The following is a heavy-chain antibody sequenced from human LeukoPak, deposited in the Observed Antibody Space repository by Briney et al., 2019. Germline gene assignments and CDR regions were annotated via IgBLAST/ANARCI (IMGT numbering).Heavy chain of an antibody. CDR1: GFTFTSYG. Sequence: ASVKVSCKASGFTFTSYGFSWVRQAPGQGLEWMGWISAYNGNTKYAQKFQGRVTMTTDTSSSTAHMELRSLRSNDTAVYYCARLVSYHYYMDVWGKGTTVTVSS. CDR3: ARLVSYHYYMDV. CDR2: ISAYNGNT. V-gene: IGHV1-18*01. J-gene: IGHJ6*03.